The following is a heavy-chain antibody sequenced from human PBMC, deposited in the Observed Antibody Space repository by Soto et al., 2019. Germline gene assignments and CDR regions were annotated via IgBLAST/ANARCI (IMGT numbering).Heavy chain of an antibody. CDR3: AKLECSGGSCYSGRLVDYFYYYMDV. CDR2: ISGSGAKT. D-gene: IGHD2-15*01. Sequence: EVQLLESGGGLVQPGGSLRLSCAASGFTFDTYAMSWVRQAPGKGLEWVSAISGSGAKTYYADSVKGRFIISRDNSKNTLYLQMNSLRAEDTAVYHCAKLECSGGSCYSGRLVDYFYYYMDVWGKGPTVTVSS. CDR1: GFTFDTYA. V-gene: IGHV3-23*01. J-gene: IGHJ6*03.